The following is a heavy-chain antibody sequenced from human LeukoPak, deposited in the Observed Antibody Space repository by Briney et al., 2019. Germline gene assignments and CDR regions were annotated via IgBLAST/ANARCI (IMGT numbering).Heavy chain of an antibody. V-gene: IGHV1-8*01. CDR3: ARGKWELPVPRAFDI. D-gene: IGHD1-26*01. Sequence: GASVKVSCKASGYTFTSSDINWVRQATGQGLEWMGWMNPNSGNTGYAQKFQGRVTMTRNTSISTVYMELSSLRPEDTAVYYCARGKWELPVPRAFDIWGQGTMVTVSS. J-gene: IGHJ3*02. CDR2: MNPNSGNT. CDR1: GYTFTSSD.